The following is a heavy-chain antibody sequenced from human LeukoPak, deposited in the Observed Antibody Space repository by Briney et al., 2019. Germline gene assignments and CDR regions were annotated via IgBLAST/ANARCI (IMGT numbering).Heavy chain of an antibody. Sequence: GGSLRLSCAASGFTFSSYSMNWVRQAPGKGLEWVSYISSSSSTIYYADSVKGRFTISRDNAKNSLYLQMNSLRAEDTAVYYCAKDPTPYYYDSSGYPGGWGQGTLVTVSS. CDR1: GFTFSSYS. V-gene: IGHV3-48*01. D-gene: IGHD3-22*01. CDR3: AKDPTPYYYDSSGYPGG. J-gene: IGHJ4*02. CDR2: ISSSSSTI.